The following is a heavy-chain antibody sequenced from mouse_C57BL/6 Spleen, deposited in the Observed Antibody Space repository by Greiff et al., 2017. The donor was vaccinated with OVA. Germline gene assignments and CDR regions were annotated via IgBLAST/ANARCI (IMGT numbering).Heavy chain of an antibody. CDR2: IDPSDSET. CDR1: GYTFTSYW. D-gene: IGHD2-10*01. V-gene: IGHV1-52*01. CDR3: ARWGGSLHFDD. J-gene: IGHJ2*01. Sequence: QVQLQQPGAELVRPGSSVKLSCKASGYTFTSYWMHWVKQRPIQGLEWIGNIDPSDSETHYNQKFKDKATLTVDKSSSTAYMQLSSLTSEDSAVYYCARWGGSLHFDDWGKGTTLTVSS.